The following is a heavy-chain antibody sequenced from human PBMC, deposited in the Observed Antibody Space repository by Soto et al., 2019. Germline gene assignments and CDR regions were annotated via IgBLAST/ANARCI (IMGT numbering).Heavy chain of an antibody. CDR2: INHSGST. CDR3: AREYGDYYSDYYYYMDV. CDR1: GGSFSGYY. J-gene: IGHJ6*03. D-gene: IGHD4-17*01. V-gene: IGHV4-34*01. Sequence: PSETLSLTCAVYGGSFSGYYWGWIRQPPGKGLEWIGEINHSGSTNYDPSLKSRVTISVDTSKNQFSLKLSSVTAADTAVYYCAREYGDYYSDYYYYMDVWGKGTTVTVSS.